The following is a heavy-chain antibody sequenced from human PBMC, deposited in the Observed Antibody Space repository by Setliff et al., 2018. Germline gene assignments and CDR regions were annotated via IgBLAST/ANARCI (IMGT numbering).Heavy chain of an antibody. CDR3: ARDAAPTYYYGSGSYPSYYYYGMDV. CDR2: IRNDGATT. D-gene: IGHD3-10*01. CDR1: GFTFGDYT. V-gene: IGHV3-11*04. J-gene: IGHJ6*02. Sequence: PGGSLRLSCTTSGFTFGDYTMTWVRQAPGKGLEWLSNIRNDGATTSYADSVKGRFTISRDNAKNSLYLQMNSLRAEDTAVYYCARDAAPTYYYGSGSYPSYYYYGMDVWGQGTTVTVSS.